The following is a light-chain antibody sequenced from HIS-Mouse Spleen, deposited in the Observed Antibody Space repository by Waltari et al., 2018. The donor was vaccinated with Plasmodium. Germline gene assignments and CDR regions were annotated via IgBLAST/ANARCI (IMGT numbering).Light chain of an antibody. Sequence: EIVMTQSPATLSVSPGERATLSCRASKSVSSNLAWYQQKPGQAPRTLIYGASTRATGIPARCSGSGSGTEFTLTISSRQSEDFAVYYCQQYNNWPFTFGPGTKVDIK. CDR3: QQYNNWPFT. CDR2: GAS. CDR1: KSVSSN. V-gene: IGKV3-15*01. J-gene: IGKJ3*01.